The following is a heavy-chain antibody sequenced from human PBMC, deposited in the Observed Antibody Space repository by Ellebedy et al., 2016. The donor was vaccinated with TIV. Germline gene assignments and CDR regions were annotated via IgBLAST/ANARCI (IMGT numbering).Heavy chain of an antibody. D-gene: IGHD2-21*02. CDR3: AKDRTSGDGYWVFDS. CDR1: GFTISPYA. J-gene: IGHJ4*02. CDR2: IFGSGA. Sequence: PGGSLRLSCAASGFTISPYAMAWVRQAPGKGLEWVSGIFGSGADNDADSVKGRFTISRDNSKRTVDLQMMSVRAEDTAVYFCAKDRTSGDGYWVFDSWGQGTMVSVSS. V-gene: IGHV3-23*01.